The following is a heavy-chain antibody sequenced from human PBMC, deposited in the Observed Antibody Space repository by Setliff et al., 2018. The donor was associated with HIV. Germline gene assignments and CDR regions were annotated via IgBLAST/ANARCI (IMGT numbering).Heavy chain of an antibody. D-gene: IGHD3-22*01. CDR3: ARDLGVFIGSGYYGWGAFDI. J-gene: IGHJ3*02. CDR2: IYYSGST. V-gene: IGHV4-59*01. Sequence: PSETLSLTCAVYGGSFSDNYWSWIRQPPGKGLEWIGYIYYSGSTNYNPSLKSRVTISVDTSKNQFSLKLSSVTAADTAVYYCARDLGVFIGSGYYGWGAFDIWGQGTMVTVSS. CDR1: GGSFSDNY.